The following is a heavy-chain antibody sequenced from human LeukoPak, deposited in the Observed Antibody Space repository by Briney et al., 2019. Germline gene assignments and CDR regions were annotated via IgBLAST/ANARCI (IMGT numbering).Heavy chain of an antibody. D-gene: IGHD6-19*01. Sequence: ASVKVSCKASGGTFSSYAISWVRQAPGQGLEWMGRIIPILGIANYAQKFQGRVTITADKSTSTAYMELSSLRSEDTAVYYCARAESVAVAAVGDAFDIWGQGTMVTVSS. V-gene: IGHV1-69*04. CDR3: ARAESVAVAAVGDAFDI. CDR1: GGTFSSYA. CDR2: IIPILGIA. J-gene: IGHJ3*02.